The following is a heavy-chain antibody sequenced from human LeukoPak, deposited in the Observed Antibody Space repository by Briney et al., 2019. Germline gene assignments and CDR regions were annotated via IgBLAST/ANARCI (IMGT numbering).Heavy chain of an antibody. J-gene: IGHJ4*02. CDR2: IYYSGST. CDR3: ARHGAPLPIFGVVVQFDY. CDR1: GXSISSSSYY. Sequence: PSETLSLTCTVSGXSISSSSYYWGWIRQPPGKGLEWIGSIYYSGSTYYNPSLKSRVTISVDTSKNQFSLKLSSVTAADTAVYYCARHGAPLPIFGVVVQFDYWGQGTLVTVSS. D-gene: IGHD3-3*01. V-gene: IGHV4-39*01.